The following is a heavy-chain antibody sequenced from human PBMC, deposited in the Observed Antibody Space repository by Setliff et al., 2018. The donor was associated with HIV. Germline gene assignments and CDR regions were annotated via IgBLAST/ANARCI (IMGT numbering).Heavy chain of an antibody. D-gene: IGHD2-21*01. CDR1: GFNVTSNY. V-gene: IGHV3-66*01. CDR3: ARETGQFLL. Sequence: PGGSLRLSCATSGFNVTSNYMNWVRQAPGRGLEWVSGIQHDGTTYYADSVKGRFSVSRDMSRNILYLQMHDLTAEDSALYYCARETGQFLLWGPGTLVTVS. CDR2: IQHDGTT. J-gene: IGHJ4*02.